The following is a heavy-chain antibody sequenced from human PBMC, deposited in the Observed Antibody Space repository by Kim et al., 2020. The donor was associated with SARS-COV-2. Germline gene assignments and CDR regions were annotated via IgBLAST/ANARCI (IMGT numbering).Heavy chain of an antibody. V-gene: IGHV3-15*01. J-gene: IGHJ5*02. D-gene: IGHD2-2*01. CDR3: TALSGKKSRYCSSTSCGNGP. Sequence: GGSLRLSCAASGFTFSNAWMSWVRQAPGKGLEWVGRIKSKTDGGTTDYAAPVKGRFTISRDDSKNTLYLQMNSLKTEDTAVYYCTALSGKKSRYCSSTSCGNGPWGQGTLVTVSS. CDR2: IKSKTDGGTT. CDR1: GFTFSNAW.